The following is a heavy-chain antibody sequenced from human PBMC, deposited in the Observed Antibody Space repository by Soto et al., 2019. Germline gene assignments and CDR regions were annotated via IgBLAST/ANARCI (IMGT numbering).Heavy chain of an antibody. J-gene: IGHJ6*02. CDR3: AKGAGDRLSLGMDV. Sequence: GGTLRLSCAASGFSISYYGMEWVRQSPGEGLEWVALISYDGSNTYYADSVKGRFTISRDNSKDTLFLQMTGLRREDTAVYYCAKGAGDRLSLGMDVWGQGTTVTVSS. V-gene: IGHV3-30*18. CDR1: GFSISYYG. D-gene: IGHD1-26*01. CDR2: ISYDGSNT.